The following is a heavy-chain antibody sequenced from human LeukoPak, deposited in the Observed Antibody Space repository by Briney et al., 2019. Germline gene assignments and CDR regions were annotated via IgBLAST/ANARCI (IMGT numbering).Heavy chain of an antibody. J-gene: IGHJ4*02. D-gene: IGHD2-21*02. CDR3: TKHLASIVVVTANDY. CDR1: GFTFSSYA. V-gene: IGHV3-23*01. CDR2: ISGSGGST. Sequence: GGSLRLSCAASGFTFSSYAMSWVRQAPGKGLEWVSAISGSGGSTYYADSVKGRFTISRDNSKNTLYLQMNSLRAEDTAVYYCTKHLASIVVVTANDYGGQGTLVTVSS.